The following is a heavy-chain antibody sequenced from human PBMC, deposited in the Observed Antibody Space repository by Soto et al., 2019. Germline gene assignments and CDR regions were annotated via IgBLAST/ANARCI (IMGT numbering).Heavy chain of an antibody. D-gene: IGHD2-8*02. CDR1: GGTFSSYA. Sequence: QVQLVQSGAEVKKPASSVKVSCKASGGTFSSYAISWVRQAPGQGLEWMGGIIPILGTADYAQKFQGRVTITADESTSTADLELSSLRSEYTAVYYCATHWTGVPRYYYGMDVWRQGTTVTVSS. V-gene: IGHV1-69*12. J-gene: IGHJ6*02. CDR2: IIPILGTA. CDR3: ATHWTGVPRYYYGMDV.